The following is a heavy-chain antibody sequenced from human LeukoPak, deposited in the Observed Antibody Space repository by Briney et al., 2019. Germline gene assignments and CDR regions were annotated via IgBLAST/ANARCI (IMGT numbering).Heavy chain of an antibody. V-gene: IGHV3-53*01. J-gene: IGHJ4*02. CDR3: ARGPSGYHNT. CDR1: GFTVSSNS. CDR2: IYSDNT. Sequence: GGPLRLSCTVSGFTVSSNSMSWVRQAPGKGLEWVSFIYSDNTHYSDSVKGRFTISRDNSKNTLYLQMNSLRAEDTAVYYCARGPSGYHNTGGQGTLVTVSS. D-gene: IGHD5-12*01.